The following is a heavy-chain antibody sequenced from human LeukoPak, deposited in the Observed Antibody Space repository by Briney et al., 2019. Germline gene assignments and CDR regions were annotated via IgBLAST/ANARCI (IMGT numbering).Heavy chain of an antibody. CDR3: ARATAMGYEAPDAFDI. Sequence: SETLSLTCTVSGGSISSYYWSWIRRPPGKVLEWIGCIYYSGSTNYNPSLKSRVTISVDTSKNQFSLKLSSVTAADTAVYYCARATAMGYEAPDAFDIWGQGTMVTVSS. J-gene: IGHJ3*02. CDR2: IYYSGST. D-gene: IGHD5-18*01. V-gene: IGHV4-59*01. CDR1: GGSISSYY.